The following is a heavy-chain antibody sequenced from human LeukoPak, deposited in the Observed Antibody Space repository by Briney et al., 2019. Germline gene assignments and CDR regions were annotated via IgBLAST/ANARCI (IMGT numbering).Heavy chain of an antibody. Sequence: GGSLRLSCAGSGFTFSSYSMNWVRQAPGKGLEWVSFISSGSNDIYYADSVKGRFTISRDNAKSSLYLEMNSLRAEDTAVYYCARSIGAAYFDNWGQGTLVTVSS. CDR3: ARSIGAAYFDN. D-gene: IGHD6-13*01. V-gene: IGHV3-21*01. CDR2: ISSGSNDI. J-gene: IGHJ4*02. CDR1: GFTFSSYS.